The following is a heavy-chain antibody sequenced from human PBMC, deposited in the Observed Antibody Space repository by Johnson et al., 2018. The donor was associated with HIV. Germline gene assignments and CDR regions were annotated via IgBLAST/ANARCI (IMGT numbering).Heavy chain of an antibody. J-gene: IGHJ3*02. D-gene: IGHD6-13*01. CDR2: IRQDGSEK. CDR3: ARSIAVAGHDI. V-gene: IGHV3-7*02. CDR1: GFTFSTYW. Sequence: VQLVESGGGLVQPGGSLRLSCAASGFTFSTYWMIWVRQAPGKVLEWVASIRQDGSEKYYVDSVKGRFTISRDNAKNSLFLQMNSLRAEDTAVYYCARSIAVAGHDIWGQGTMVTVSS.